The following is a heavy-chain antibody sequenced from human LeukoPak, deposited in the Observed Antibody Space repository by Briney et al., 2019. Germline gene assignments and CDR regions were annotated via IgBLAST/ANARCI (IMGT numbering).Heavy chain of an antibody. CDR1: GFTFSSYA. V-gene: IGHV3-64*01. CDR3: ARVGDYMDV. CDR2: ISSNGGST. J-gene: IGHJ6*03. Sequence: GGSLRLSCAASGFTFSSYAMHWVRQAPGKGLEYVSAISSNGGSTYYANSVKGRFTISRDNSKNTLHLQMGSLRAEDMAVYYCARVGDYMDVWGKGTTVTVSS.